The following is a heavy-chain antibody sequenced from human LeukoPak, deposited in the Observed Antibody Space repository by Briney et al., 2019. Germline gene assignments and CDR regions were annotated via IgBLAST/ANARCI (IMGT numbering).Heavy chain of an antibody. V-gene: IGHV3-23*04. J-gene: IGHJ4*02. D-gene: IGHD4-17*01. CDR1: GFTFSNYA. Sequence: GGSLRLSCEASGFTFSNYAMSWVRLAPGKGLEWDSAISGSGVTNYGSGVTYYADSVKGRFTISRDNSRNTLLLQMNSLRAEDTAVYYCASHLTSVTTGIDYWGQGTQVTVSS. CDR3: ASHLTSVTTGIDY. CDR2: ISGSGVTNYGSGVT.